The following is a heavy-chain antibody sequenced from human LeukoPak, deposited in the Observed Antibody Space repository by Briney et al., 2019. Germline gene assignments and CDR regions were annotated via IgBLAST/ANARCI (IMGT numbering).Heavy chain of an antibody. CDR3: ARWEIRGTAHQLDY. V-gene: IGHV3-7*01. J-gene: IGHJ4*02. CDR1: GFSLSSHW. Sequence: GGSLRLSCAASGFSLSSHWMTWVRQAPGKGLEWVANINQDGSAKYYVDSVRGRFTISRDNAKNSMHLQMNSLRAEDTAVYYCARWEIRGTAHQLDYWGQGTLVTVSS. CDR2: INQDGSAK. D-gene: IGHD1-7*01.